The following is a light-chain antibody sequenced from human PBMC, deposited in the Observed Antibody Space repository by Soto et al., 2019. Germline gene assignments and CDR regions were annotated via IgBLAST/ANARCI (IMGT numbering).Light chain of an antibody. CDR2: DVS. J-gene: IGLJ1*01. V-gene: IGLV2-11*01. CDR3: CSYAGTYAYV. CDR1: RSDVGGYNF. Sequence: ALTQPRSVSESPGQSVTISCTGTRSDVGGYNFVSWYQQYPGKAPKLMIYDVSKRPSGVPDRFSGSKSGNTASLTISGLQAEDEADYYCCSYAGTYAYVFGTGTKVTVL.